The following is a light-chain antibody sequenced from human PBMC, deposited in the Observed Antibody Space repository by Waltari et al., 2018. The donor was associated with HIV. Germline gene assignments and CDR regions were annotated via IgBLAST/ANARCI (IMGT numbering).Light chain of an antibody. CDR2: DDS. CDR1: NIGSKS. Sequence: SYVLTQPPSVSVAQGQTARITWWGNNIGSKSVHWYQQKPGQAPVLVVYDDSDRPSGIPERFSGSNSGNTATLTISRVEAGDEADYYCQVWDSSSDHTRVFGGGTKLTVL. V-gene: IGLV3-21*02. J-gene: IGLJ2*01. CDR3: QVWDSSSDHTRV.